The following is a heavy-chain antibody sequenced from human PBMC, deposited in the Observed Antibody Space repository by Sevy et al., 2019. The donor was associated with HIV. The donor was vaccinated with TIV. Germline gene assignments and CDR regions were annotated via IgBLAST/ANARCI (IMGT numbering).Heavy chain of an antibody. CDR3: AKDRWDTTSPSRALDF. CDR2: IRSGDDPI. D-gene: IGHD1-26*01. J-gene: IGHJ4*02. CDR1: GFTLSNCN. Sequence: GGSLRLSCAASGFTLSNCNMNWVRQAPGKGLEWISYIRSGDDPIYYAQSVKGRFTFSRDNAKNSLYLQMDSLTDEDTAVYYCAKDRWDTTSPSRALDFWGQGTLVTVSS. V-gene: IGHV3-48*02.